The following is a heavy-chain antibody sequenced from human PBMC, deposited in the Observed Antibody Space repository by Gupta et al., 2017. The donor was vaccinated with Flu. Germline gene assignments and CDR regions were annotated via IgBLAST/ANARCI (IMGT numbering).Heavy chain of an antibody. CDR3: TRDRGYGSGSYSGY. J-gene: IGHJ4*02. V-gene: IGHV3-49*02. D-gene: IGHD3-10*01. CDR2: IRSKAYGGTT. Sequence: APGKGLEWVGFIRSKAYGGTTEYAASVKGRFTISRDDSKSIAYLQMNSLKTEDTAVYYCTRDRGYGSGSYSGYWGQGTLVTVSS.